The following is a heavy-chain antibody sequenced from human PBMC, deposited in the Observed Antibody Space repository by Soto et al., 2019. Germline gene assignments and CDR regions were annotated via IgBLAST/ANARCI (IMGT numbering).Heavy chain of an antibody. CDR1: GYAFSNNF. CDR2: INPTTGLT. J-gene: IGHJ6*02. D-gene: IGHD2-8*01. V-gene: IGHV1-46*01. Sequence: TSVKVSCKASGYAFSNNFMHWVRQAPAHGLEWMGVINPTTGLTSNAQKFQGRITMTSDTSSSTAYMELSSLRSEDTAVCYCARALRNGYFYGMDIWGQGTTVTVSS. CDR3: ARALRNGYFYGMDI.